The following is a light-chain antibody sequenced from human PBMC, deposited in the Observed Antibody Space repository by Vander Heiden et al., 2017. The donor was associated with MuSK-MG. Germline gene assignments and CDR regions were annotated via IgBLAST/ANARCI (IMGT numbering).Light chain of an antibody. CDR2: DAS. CDR1: QTISTY. J-gene: IGKJ4*01. V-gene: IGKV3-11*01. Sequence: EIVLPQSPATLSLSPGETATLSCRASQTISTYLAWYQQKPGQAPRLLIDDASTRATDIPTRFSGSGSGADFTLTISSLEPEDFAFYYCQHRSNWPLTFGGGTKVEIK. CDR3: QHRSNWPLT.